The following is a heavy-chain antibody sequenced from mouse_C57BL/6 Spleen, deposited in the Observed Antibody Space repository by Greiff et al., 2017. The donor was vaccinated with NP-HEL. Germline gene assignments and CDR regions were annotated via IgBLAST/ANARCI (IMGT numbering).Heavy chain of an antibody. J-gene: IGHJ2*01. V-gene: IGHV1-80*01. CDR1: GYAFSSYW. CDR2: IYPGDGDT. Sequence: VMLVESGAELVKPGASVKISCKASGYAFSSYWMNWVKQRPGKGLEWIGQIYPGDGDTNYNGKFKGKATLTADKSSSTAYMQLSSLTSEDSAVYFCARRTGTRDFDYWGQGTTLTVSS. CDR3: ARRTGTRDFDY. D-gene: IGHD4-1*01.